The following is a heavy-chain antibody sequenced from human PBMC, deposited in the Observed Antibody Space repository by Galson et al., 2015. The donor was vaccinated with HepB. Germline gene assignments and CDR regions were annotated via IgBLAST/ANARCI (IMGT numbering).Heavy chain of an antibody. CDR2: INTNTGDP. V-gene: IGHV7-4-1*02. CDR3: AGVSRDGNNHLTD. J-gene: IGHJ4*02. Sequence: SVKVSCKAYGYAFTTFAMNWVRQAPGQGLEWMGWINTNTGDPTYAQGFPGRFVFSLDTSAATAYVQINNLKAEDTAVYYCAGVSRDGNNHLTDWGQGTLVTVSS. D-gene: IGHD5-24*01. CDR1: GYAFTTFA.